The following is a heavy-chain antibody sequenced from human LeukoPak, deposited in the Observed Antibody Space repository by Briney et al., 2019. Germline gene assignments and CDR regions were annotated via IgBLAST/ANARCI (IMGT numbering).Heavy chain of an antibody. CDR3: ARDLLGELYFDF. D-gene: IGHD3-10*01. CDR2: ISSTSTYI. Sequence: PGEPLRLSCAASGFTFVSYTMNWFRQAPGKGLERVSSISSTSTYIYYADSVKGRFTISRDNGGNSLYLQMNSLRAEDTAVYYCARDLLGELYFDFWGQGTLVTVSS. CDR1: GFTFVSYT. J-gene: IGHJ4*02. V-gene: IGHV3-21*01.